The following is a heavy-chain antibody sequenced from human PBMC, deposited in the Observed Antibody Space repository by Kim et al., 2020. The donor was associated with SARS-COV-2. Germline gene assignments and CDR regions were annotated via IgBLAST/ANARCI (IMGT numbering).Heavy chain of an antibody. D-gene: IGHD3-10*01. Sequence: GESLKISCKGSGYSFTSYWIGWVRQMPGKGLEWMGIIYPGDSDTRYSPSFQGQVTISAAKSISTAYLQWSSLKASDTAMYYCARTLGFGELFVRGRYYYYYGMDVWGQGTTVTVSS. CDR2: IYPGDSDT. CDR1: GYSFTSYW. V-gene: IGHV5-51*01. J-gene: IGHJ6*02. CDR3: ARTLGFGELFVRGRYYYYYGMDV.